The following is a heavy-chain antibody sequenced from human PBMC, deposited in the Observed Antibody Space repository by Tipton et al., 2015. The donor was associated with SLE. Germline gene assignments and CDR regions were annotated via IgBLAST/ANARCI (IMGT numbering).Heavy chain of an antibody. D-gene: IGHD5-12*01. Sequence: TLSLTCTVSGGSISSYYWSWIRQPPGKGLEWIGYIYTSGSTNYNPSLKSRVTISVDTSKNQFSLKVSSVTAADTAVYYCTRGRLRCDYWGQGNLVTVSS. CDR1: GGSISSYY. V-gene: IGHV4-4*08. CDR3: TRGRLRCDY. CDR2: IYTSGST. J-gene: IGHJ4*02.